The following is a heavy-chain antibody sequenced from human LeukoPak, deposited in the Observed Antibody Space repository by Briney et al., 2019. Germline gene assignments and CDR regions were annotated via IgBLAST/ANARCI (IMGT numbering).Heavy chain of an antibody. J-gene: IGHJ6*03. CDR2: ISSSGSTI. V-gene: IGHV3-11*01. CDR1: GFTFSDYY. Sequence: GGSLRLSCAASGFTFSDYYMSWIRQAPGKGLEWVSYISSSGSTIYYADSVKGRFTISRDNAKNSLYLQMNSLRAEDTAVYSGASLYDISPGTARTDYYMDVWGKGTTVTVSS. D-gene: IGHD3-9*01. CDR3: ASLYDISPGTARTDYYMDV.